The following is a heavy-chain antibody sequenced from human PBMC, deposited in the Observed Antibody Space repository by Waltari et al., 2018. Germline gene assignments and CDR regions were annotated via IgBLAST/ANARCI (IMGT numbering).Heavy chain of an antibody. Sequence: QVQLQQSGPGLVKPSQTLSLTCAISGDSVSSNSAAWNWIRPSTSRGLEWLGRTYYRSKWYNDYAVSVKSRITINPDTSKNQFSLQLNSVTPEDTAVYYCARGPLSLGAVAGTLDYWGQGTLVTVSS. CDR2: TYYRSKWYN. D-gene: IGHD6-19*01. CDR1: GDSVSSNSAA. CDR3: ARGPLSLGAVAGTLDY. J-gene: IGHJ4*02. V-gene: IGHV6-1*01.